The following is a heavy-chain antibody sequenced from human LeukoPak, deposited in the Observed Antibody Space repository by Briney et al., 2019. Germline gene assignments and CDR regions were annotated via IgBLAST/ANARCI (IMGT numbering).Heavy chain of an antibody. CDR3: ARDQYDTWSRRGNFDS. D-gene: IGHD3-3*01. Sequence: PGGSLRLSCAASGFTFSSYGMGWVRQAPGKGLEWVANIKLDGSEKNYVDSVKGRFTISRDNTKNSLYLQMNSLRVEDTAVFYCARDQYDTWSRRGNFDSWGQGTLVIVSS. CDR2: IKLDGSEK. V-gene: IGHV3-7*03. CDR1: GFTFSSYG. J-gene: IGHJ4*02.